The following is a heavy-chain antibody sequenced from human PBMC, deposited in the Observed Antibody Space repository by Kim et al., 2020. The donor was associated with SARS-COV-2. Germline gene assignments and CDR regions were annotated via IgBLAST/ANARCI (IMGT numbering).Heavy chain of an antibody. Sequence: SETLSLTCTVSGDSVAGGASYWSWIRQHHVKGLEWIGFISPSGSTFFNPSLKSRATISIDTSNNQFSLNLTSMTAADTSEYFCARVGGFPTALHYFDHWG. CDR2: ISPSGST. CDR1: GDSVAGGASY. J-gene: IGHJ4*01. V-gene: IGHV4-31*03. CDR3: ARVGGFPTALHYFDH. D-gene: IGHD3-16*01.